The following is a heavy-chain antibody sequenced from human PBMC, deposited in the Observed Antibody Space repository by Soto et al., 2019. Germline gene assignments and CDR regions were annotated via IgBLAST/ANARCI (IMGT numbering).Heavy chain of an antibody. CDR3: AKDYWPARGSGSPLDY. D-gene: IGHD3-10*01. J-gene: IGHJ4*02. CDR2: ISYDGSNK. V-gene: IGHV3-30*18. Sequence: GGSLRLSCAASGITFISYYMHWVRQAPGKGLEWVAVISYDGSNKYYADSVKGRFTISRDNAKNTLYLQMSSLRAEDTAVYYCAKDYWPARGSGSPLDYWGQGTLVTVSS. CDR1: GITFISYY.